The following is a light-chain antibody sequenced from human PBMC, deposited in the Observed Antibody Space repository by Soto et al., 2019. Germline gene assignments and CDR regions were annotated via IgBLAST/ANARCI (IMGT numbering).Light chain of an antibody. Sequence: AIQLTQSPSSLSASVGDRVTITCRASQGISSALAWYQQKPGKAPKLLIYDASSLESGVPSRFSGSGSGTDFTLTISSLQPEDVATYYCRQFNNYPRFTFGPGTKVDIK. J-gene: IGKJ3*01. V-gene: IGKV1D-13*01. CDR2: DAS. CDR1: QGISSA. CDR3: RQFNNYPRFT.